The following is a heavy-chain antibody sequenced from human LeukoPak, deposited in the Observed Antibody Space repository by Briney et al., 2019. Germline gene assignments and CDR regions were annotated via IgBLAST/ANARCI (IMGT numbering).Heavy chain of an antibody. CDR2: ISSSDSTI. CDR3: AELGITMIGGV. J-gene: IGHJ6*04. V-gene: IGHV3-48*03. D-gene: IGHD3-10*02. Sequence: TGGSLRLSCAASGFTFSSYAMSWVRQAPGKGLEWVSYISSSDSTIYYADSVKGRFTISRDNAKNSLYLQMNSLRAEDTAVYYCAELGITMIGGVWGKGTTVTISS. CDR1: GFTFSSYA.